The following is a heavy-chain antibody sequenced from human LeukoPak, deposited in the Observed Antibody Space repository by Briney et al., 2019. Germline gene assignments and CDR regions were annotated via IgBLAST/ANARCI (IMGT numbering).Heavy chain of an antibody. CDR3: ARVLSPYSSGWYDVDY. J-gene: IGHJ4*02. V-gene: IGHV6-1*01. CDR2: TYYRSKWYN. CDR1: GDSVSSNSAA. Sequence: SQTLSLTCAISGDSVSSNSAAWNWIRQSPSRGLDWLGRTYYRSKWYNDYAVSVKSRITINPDTSKNQFSLQLNSVTPEDTAVYYCARVLSPYSSGWYDVDYWGQGTLVTVSS. D-gene: IGHD6-19*01.